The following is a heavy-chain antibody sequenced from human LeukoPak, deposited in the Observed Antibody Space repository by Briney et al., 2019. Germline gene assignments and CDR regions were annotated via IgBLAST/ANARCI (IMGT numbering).Heavy chain of an antibody. J-gene: IGHJ5*02. CDR3: ARGMNQLPPTVIDP. Sequence: ASVKVSCKASGYTFTSYGISWVRQAPGQGLEWMGWISAYNGNTNYAQKLQGRVTMTTDTSTSTAYMELRSLRSDDTAVYDCARGMNQLPPTVIDPWGQGTLVTVSS. CDR1: GYTFTSYG. CDR2: ISAYNGNT. V-gene: IGHV1-18*01. D-gene: IGHD2-2*01.